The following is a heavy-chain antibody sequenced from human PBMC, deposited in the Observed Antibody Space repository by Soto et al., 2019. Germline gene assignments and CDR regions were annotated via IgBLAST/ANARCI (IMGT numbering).Heavy chain of an antibody. CDR3: ARDPAIYSGKFDYGLDV. CDR2: IGNRGRTI. V-gene: IGHV3-48*03. D-gene: IGHD4-4*01. CDR1: GFTFSGYG. Sequence: LRLSCAASGFTFSGYGMHWFRQAPGKGLEWVSYIGNRGRTIYYADSVKGRFTISRDNAKNSLYLQMNSLRAEDTAVYYCARDPAIYSGKFDYGLDVWGQGTTVTVSS. J-gene: IGHJ6*02.